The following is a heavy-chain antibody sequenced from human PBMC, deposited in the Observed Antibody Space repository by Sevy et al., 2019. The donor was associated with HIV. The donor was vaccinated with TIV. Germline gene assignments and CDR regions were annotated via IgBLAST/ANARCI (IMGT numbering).Heavy chain of an antibody. V-gene: IGHV5-51*01. CDR2: IYPEDSET. CDR1: GYSFTSHW. CDR3: ATSRSGHFDSSGYYIY. D-gene: IGHD3-22*01. J-gene: IGHJ4*02. Sequence: GKSLKISCQGSGYSFTSHWIGWVRHMPGKGLEWMGSIYPEDSETRDSPSFQGQVTFSADKSISPAYLQWSSLKASNTSMYYCATSRSGHFDSSGYYIYWGQGTPVTVSS.